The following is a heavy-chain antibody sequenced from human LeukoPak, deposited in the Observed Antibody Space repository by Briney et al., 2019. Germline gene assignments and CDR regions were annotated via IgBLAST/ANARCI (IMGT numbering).Heavy chain of an antibody. D-gene: IGHD2-2*01. J-gene: IGHJ4*02. CDR1: GFTFYDYA. Sequence: PGGSLRLSCAASGFTFYDYAMHWVRHAPGKGLEWVSGISWNSGSIGYADSVKGRFTISRDNAKNSLYLQMNSLRAEDTALYYCAKAYCSSTSCYVGDFDYWGQGTLVTVSS. CDR2: ISWNSGSI. CDR3: AKAYCSSTSCYVGDFDY. V-gene: IGHV3-9*01.